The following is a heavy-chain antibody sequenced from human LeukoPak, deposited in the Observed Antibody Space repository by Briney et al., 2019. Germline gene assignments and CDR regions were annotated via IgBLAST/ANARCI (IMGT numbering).Heavy chain of an antibody. Sequence: GGSLRLSCAASGFTFSSYNMNWVRQAPGKGLEWVSSITSGSSYIYYTDSVKGRFTISRDNAKNSLYLQMNSLRAEDTAVYYCARDLGQYYDTSDNWFDPWGQGTLVTVSS. CDR3: ARDLGQYYDTSDNWFDP. CDR2: ITSGSSYI. V-gene: IGHV3-21*01. CDR1: GFTFSSYN. J-gene: IGHJ5*02. D-gene: IGHD3-22*01.